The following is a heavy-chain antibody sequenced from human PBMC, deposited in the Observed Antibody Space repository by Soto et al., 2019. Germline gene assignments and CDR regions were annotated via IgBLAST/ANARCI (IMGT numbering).Heavy chain of an antibody. J-gene: IGHJ6*02. CDR3: ARVRAVVNYYYYGMDV. D-gene: IGHD2-15*01. Sequence: GGSLRLSCAASGFTFSSYAMHWVRQAPGKGLEWVAVISYDGSNKYYADSVKGRFTISRDNSKNTLYLQMNSLRAEDTAVYYCARVRAVVNYYYYGMDVWGQGTTGTVSS. CDR1: GFTFSSYA. CDR2: ISYDGSNK. V-gene: IGHV3-30-3*01.